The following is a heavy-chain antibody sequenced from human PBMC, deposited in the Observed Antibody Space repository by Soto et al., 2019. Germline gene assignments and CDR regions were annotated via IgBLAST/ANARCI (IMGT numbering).Heavy chain of an antibody. V-gene: IGHV3-33*01. J-gene: IGHJ3*02. CDR2: IWYDRSNK. Sequence: QVQLVESGGGVVQPGRSLRLSCAASGFTFSSYGMHWVRQAPGKGLEWVAVIWYDRSNKYYADSVKGRFTISRDNSKNTLYLQMNSLRAEDTAVYYCASDFVEPTGPADAFDIWGQGTMVTVSS. D-gene: IGHD1-1*01. CDR3: ASDFVEPTGPADAFDI. CDR1: GFTFSSYG.